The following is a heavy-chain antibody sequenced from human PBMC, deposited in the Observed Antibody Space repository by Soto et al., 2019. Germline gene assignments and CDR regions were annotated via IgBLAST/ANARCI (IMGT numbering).Heavy chain of an antibody. CDR2: INAGNGNT. D-gene: IGHD3-9*01. J-gene: IGHJ5*02. V-gene: IGHV1-3*01. CDR1: GYTFTSYA. Sequence: ASVKVSCKASGYTFTSYARHWVRQAPGQRLEWMGWINAGNGNTKYSQKFQGRVTITRDTSASTAYMELSSLRSEDTAVYYRAVDGRTYYDILTGPEDWFDPWGQGTLVTV. CDR3: AVDGRTYYDILTGPEDWFDP.